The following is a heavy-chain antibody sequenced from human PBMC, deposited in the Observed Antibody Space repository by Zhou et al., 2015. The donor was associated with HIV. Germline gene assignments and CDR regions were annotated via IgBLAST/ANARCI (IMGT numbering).Heavy chain of an antibody. V-gene: IGHV1-69*01. CDR1: GGTFSSYA. CDR3: AGLGEGYDSSGSILPYGMDV. J-gene: IGHJ6*02. CDR2: IIPIFGTA. D-gene: IGHD3-22*01. Sequence: QVQLVQSGAEVKKPGSSVKVSCKASGGTFSSYAISWVRQAPGQGLEWMGGIIPIFGTANYAQKFQGRVTITADESTSTAYMELSSLRSEDTAVYYCAGLGEGYDSSGSILPYGMDVWGQGTTVTVSS.